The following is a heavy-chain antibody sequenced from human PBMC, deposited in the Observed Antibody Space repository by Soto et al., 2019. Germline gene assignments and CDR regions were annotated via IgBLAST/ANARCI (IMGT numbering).Heavy chain of an antibody. CDR2: MNPNSGNT. V-gene: IGHV1-8*01. CDR3: ARGGGPYYYDSSEFNDAFDI. D-gene: IGHD3-22*01. Sequence: ASLKVSCKASGYTFTSYDINWVRQATGQGLEWMGWMNPNSGNTGYAQKFQGRVTMTRNTSISTAYMELSSLRSEDTAVYYCARGGGPYYYDSSEFNDAFDIWGQGTMVTVSS. CDR1: GYTFTSYD. J-gene: IGHJ3*02.